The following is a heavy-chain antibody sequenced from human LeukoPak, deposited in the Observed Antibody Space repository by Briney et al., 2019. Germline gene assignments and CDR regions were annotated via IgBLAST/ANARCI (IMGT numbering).Heavy chain of an antibody. CDR2: MNPNSGNT. D-gene: IGHD3-22*01. J-gene: IGHJ3*02. Sequence: ASVKVSCKASGYTFTSYDINWVRQATGQGLEGMGWMNPNSGNTGYAQKFQGRVTMTRNTSISTAYMELGSLRSEDTAVYYCARGRAYYDSSGYYYDAFDIWGQGTMVTVSS. CDR1: GYTFTSYD. CDR3: ARGRAYYDSSGYYYDAFDI. V-gene: IGHV1-8*01.